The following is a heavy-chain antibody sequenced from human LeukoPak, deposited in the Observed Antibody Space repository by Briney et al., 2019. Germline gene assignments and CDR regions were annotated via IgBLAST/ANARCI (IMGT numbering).Heavy chain of an antibody. V-gene: IGHV1-46*01. CDR2: INPSGGST. Sequence: ASVKVSFKASGYTFTSYYMHWVRQAPGQGLEWMGIINPSGGSTRYAQKFQGRVTMTRDTSTSTVYMELSSLRSEDTAVYYCARASFLYYFDYWGQGTLVTVSS. CDR1: GYTFTSYY. J-gene: IGHJ4*02. CDR3: ARASFLYYFDY.